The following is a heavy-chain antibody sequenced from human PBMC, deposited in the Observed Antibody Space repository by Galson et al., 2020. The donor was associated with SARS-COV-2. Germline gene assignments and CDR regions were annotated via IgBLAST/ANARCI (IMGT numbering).Heavy chain of an antibody. CDR3: ARTSYCTNGVCYYYFDY. J-gene: IGHJ4*02. D-gene: IGHD2-8*01. Sequence: SGPTLVKPTETLTLTCTVSGFSLGAPTMGVRWIRQTPGKALEWLAHMFSNDETSYSTSLKTRLTISKDTSKSQVVLTMTNMDPVDTATYYCARTSYCTNGVCYYYFDYWGQGTLVTVSS. CDR1: GFSLGAPTMG. CDR2: MFSNDET. V-gene: IGHV2-26*01.